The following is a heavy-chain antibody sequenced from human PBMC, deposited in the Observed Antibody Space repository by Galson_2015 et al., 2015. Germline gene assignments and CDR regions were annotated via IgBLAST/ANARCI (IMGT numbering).Heavy chain of an antibody. Sequence: TLSLTCAVSGGPISSGGYSWSWIRQPPGKGLEWIGYIYHSGSTYYNPSLKSRVTISVDRSKNQFSLKLSSVTAADTAVYYCARGYCSGGSCYFDYWGQGTLVTVSS. CDR3: ARGYCSGGSCYFDY. CDR2: IYHSGST. V-gene: IGHV4-30-2*01. D-gene: IGHD2-15*01. CDR1: GGPISSGGYS. J-gene: IGHJ4*02.